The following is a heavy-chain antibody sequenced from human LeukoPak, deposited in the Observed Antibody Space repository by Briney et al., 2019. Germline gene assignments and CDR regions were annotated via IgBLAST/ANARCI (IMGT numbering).Heavy chain of an antibody. V-gene: IGHV3-7*01. CDR1: GFTFSHYW. J-gene: IGHJ4*02. D-gene: IGHD3-22*01. Sequence: GGSLRLSCAASGFTFSHYWMTWVRQAPGKGLEWVANIKQDGSEKFYVDSVKGRFTISRDNAKSSLYLQMDSLRVDDTAMYYCARDTIPEYHSKWYDAIDYWGQGTLVTVSS. CDR3: ARDTIPEYHSKWYDAIDY. CDR2: IKQDGSEK.